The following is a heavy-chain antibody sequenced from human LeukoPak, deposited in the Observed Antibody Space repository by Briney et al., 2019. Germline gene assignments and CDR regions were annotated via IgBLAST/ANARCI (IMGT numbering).Heavy chain of an antibody. D-gene: IGHD5-18*01. V-gene: IGHV7-4-1*02. CDR2: INTNTGNP. Sequence: ASVKVSCKASGYTFTSYAMNWVRQAPGQGLEWMGWINTNTGNPTYAQGFTGRFVFSLDTSVSTAYLQISSLKAEDTAVYYCARGAAMVLDYYYYMDVWGKGTTVTVSS. J-gene: IGHJ6*03. CDR1: GYTFTSYA. CDR3: ARGAAMVLDYYYYMDV.